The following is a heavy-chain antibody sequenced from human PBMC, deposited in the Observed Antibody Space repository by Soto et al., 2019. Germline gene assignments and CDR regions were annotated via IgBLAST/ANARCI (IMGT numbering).Heavy chain of an antibody. J-gene: IGHJ6*02. CDR1: GGSISSGDYY. CDR2: IYYSGST. Sequence: QVQLQESGPGLVKPSQTLSLTCTVSGGSISSGDYYWSWIRQPPGKGLEWIGSIYYSGSTYYNPSLKSRVTISVDTSKNQFSLKLSSVTAADTAVYYCARDTDCTNGVCLYGMDVWGQGTTVTVSS. V-gene: IGHV4-30-4*01. CDR3: ARDTDCTNGVCLYGMDV. D-gene: IGHD2-8*01.